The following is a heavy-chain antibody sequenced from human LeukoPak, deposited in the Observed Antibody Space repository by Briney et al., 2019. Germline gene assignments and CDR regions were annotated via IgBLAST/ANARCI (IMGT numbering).Heavy chain of an antibody. J-gene: IGHJ4*02. CDR2: IYYSGST. V-gene: IGHV4-59*11. CDR1: GGSISSHY. D-gene: IGHD1-26*01. Sequence: PSETLSLTCTVSGGSISSHYWSWIRQPPGKGLEWIGYIYYSGSTNYNPSLKSRVTIPVDTSKNQFSPKLSSVTAADTAVYYCARGNSGSYYYFDYWGQGTLVTVSS. CDR3: ARGNSGSYYYFDY.